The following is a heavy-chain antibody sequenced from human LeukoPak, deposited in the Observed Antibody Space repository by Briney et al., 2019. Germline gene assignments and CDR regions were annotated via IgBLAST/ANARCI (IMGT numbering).Heavy chain of an antibody. CDR1: GGSFSGYY. J-gene: IGHJ6*03. V-gene: IGHV4-34*01. D-gene: IGHD3-10*01. Sequence: SETLSLTCAVYGGSFSGYYWSWIRRPPGKGLEWIGEINHSGSTNYNPSLKSRVTISVDTSKNQFSLKLSSVTAADTAVYYCARPTRVYYYYMDVWGKGTTVTVSS. CDR3: ARPTRVYYYYMDV. CDR2: INHSGST.